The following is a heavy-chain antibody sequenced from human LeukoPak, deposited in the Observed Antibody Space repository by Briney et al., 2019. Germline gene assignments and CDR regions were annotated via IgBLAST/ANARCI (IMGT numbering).Heavy chain of an antibody. D-gene: IGHD2-15*01. Sequence: SETLSLTCAVSGGSISSSNWWSWVRQPPGKGLEWIGEIYHSGSTNYNPSLKSRVTISVDKSKNQFSLKLSSETAADTAVYYCARGGYCSGGSCYHFDYWGQGTLVTVSS. V-gene: IGHV4-4*02. CDR1: GGSISSSNW. CDR2: IYHSGST. J-gene: IGHJ4*02. CDR3: ARGGYCSGGSCYHFDY.